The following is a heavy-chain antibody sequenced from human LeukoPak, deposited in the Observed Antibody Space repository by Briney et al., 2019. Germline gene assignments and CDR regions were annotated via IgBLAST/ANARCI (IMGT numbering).Heavy chain of an antibody. J-gene: IGHJ5*02. D-gene: IGHD3-3*01. CDR2: HYYDGST. CDR1: GGSINSVSLH. CDR3: ARQSFWSGNYPLGWSDT. V-gene: IGHV4-39*01. Sequence: PSDTLSLTCTVSGGSINSVSLHCRAVRQPPGKVLWRNGSHYYDGSTYSKQSLKIRVSISVDTSKKQFSLKLSSVTAAATAVYNSARQSFWSGNYPLGWSDTWGQGTLVTVSS.